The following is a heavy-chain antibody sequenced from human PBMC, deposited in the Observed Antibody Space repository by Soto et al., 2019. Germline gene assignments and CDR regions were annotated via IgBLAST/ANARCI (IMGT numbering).Heavy chain of an antibody. V-gene: IGHV3-23*01. J-gene: IGHJ4*02. Sequence: EVQLLESGGGLVQPGGSLRLSCAASGFTFSSYAMSWVRQAPGKGLEWVSGISAGGSRTYYADSVKGRFTISRDNSKRTLYLQMNSLRAEDTALYYCAKGRRGYWSGGSCYRYPFDYWGQGTLVTVSS. CDR1: GFTFSSYA. CDR2: ISAGGSRT. CDR3: AKGRRGYWSGGSCYRYPFDY. D-gene: IGHD2-15*01.